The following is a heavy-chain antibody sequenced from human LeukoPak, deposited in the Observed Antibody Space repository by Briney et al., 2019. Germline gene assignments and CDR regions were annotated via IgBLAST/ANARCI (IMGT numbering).Heavy chain of an antibody. V-gene: IGHV4-59*01. CDR2: IHYSGST. CDR3: ARWGYFDSCGYFVVDY. D-gene: IGHD3-22*01. Sequence: SETLSLTCTVSGGSISRYYWNWIRQPPGERLEWIGWIHYSGSTAYNPSLESRVTMSVDTSKNRISLKMTSVTAADTATYYCARWGYFDSCGYFVVDYWGQGALVTVSS. J-gene: IGHJ4*02. CDR1: GGSISRYY.